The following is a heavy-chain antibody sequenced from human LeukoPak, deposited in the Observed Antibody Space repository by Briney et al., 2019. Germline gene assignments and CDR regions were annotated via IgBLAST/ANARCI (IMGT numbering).Heavy chain of an antibody. V-gene: IGHV3-66*01. J-gene: IGHJ4*02. Sequence: PGGSLRLSCAASGFTVSSNYMSWVRQAPGQGLEWVSVIYSGGSTYYADSVKGRFIISRDNSKNTLYLQMNSLRAEDTAVYYCARDSSRYVLLWFGFDYWGQGTLVTVSS. CDR3: ARDSSRYVLLWFGFDY. D-gene: IGHD3-10*01. CDR1: GFTVSSNY. CDR2: IYSGGST.